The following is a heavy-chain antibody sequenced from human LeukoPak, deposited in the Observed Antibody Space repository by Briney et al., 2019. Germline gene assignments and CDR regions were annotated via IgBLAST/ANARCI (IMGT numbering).Heavy chain of an antibody. CDR2: IYSGGTT. J-gene: IGHJ4*02. CDR3: ARHHKGNNWYGGVDS. V-gene: IGHV3-53*01. Sequence: PGGSLRLSCAASGFTVSSNYMSWVRQAPGKGLEWVSIIYSGGTTYYADSVRGRFTISRGNSKNTLYLQMSSLRAEDTAVYYCARHHKGNNWYGGVDSWGQGTLVAVSS. D-gene: IGHD1-20*01. CDR1: GFTVSSNY.